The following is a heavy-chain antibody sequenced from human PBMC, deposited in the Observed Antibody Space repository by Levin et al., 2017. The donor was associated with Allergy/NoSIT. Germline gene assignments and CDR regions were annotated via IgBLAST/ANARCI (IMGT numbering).Heavy chain of an antibody. V-gene: IGHV2-5*01. CDR1: GFSLSTSGVG. CDR3: AHRRGGRYFDWLLRNYYGMDV. Sequence: SGPTLVKPPQTLTLTCTFSGFSLSTSGVGVGWIRQPPGKALEWLALIYWNDDKRYSPSLKSRLTITKDTSKNQVVLTMTNMDPVDTATYYCAHRRGGRYFDWLLRNYYGMDVWGQGTTVTVSS. J-gene: IGHJ6*02. CDR2: IYWNDDK. D-gene: IGHD3-9*01.